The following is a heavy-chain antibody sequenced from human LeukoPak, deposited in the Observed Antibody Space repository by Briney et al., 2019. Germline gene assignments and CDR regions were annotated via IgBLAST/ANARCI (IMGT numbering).Heavy chain of an antibody. Sequence: ASVKVSCKASGYTFTNYDINWVRQATGQGLEWVGWINPNSGNTGYAQKFQGRVTTTRNTSISTAYMELSSLTSEDTAIYYCARMYYYDSSGDNWFDPWGQGTLVTVSS. J-gene: IGHJ5*02. CDR2: INPNSGNT. D-gene: IGHD3-22*01. CDR3: ARMYYYDSSGDNWFDP. V-gene: IGHV1-8*03. CDR1: GYTFTNYD.